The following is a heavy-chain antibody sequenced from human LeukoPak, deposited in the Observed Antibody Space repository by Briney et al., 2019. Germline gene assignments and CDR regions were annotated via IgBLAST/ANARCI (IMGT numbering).Heavy chain of an antibody. D-gene: IGHD5-18*01. J-gene: IGHJ4*02. V-gene: IGHV5-51*01. CDR1: GYSFTNYW. CDR2: IDPSDSDT. CDR3: ARQTAMGRSGDF. Sequence: GESLKISCKASGYSFTNYWIGWVRQMPEKGLEWMGIIDPSDSDTRYTPSLQGQVTISADMSLTTAYLQWNSLKASDTAMYYCARQTAMGRSGDFWGQGTLVTVSS.